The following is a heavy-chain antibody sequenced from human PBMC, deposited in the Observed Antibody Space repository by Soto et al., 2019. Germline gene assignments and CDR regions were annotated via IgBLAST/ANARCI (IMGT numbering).Heavy chain of an antibody. D-gene: IGHD6-25*01. Sequence: EVQLVESGGRLVQPGGSLRLSCAASGFMFSAYWMSWVRQDPGTGLEWVATISGGASDTFYVDSVKGRLTISRDDSKNTLYLQVNTLRDEGTAVNYCVREELQRFDSWDQGTVVTVSS. V-gene: IGHV3-7*01. J-gene: IGHJ4*02. CDR2: ISGGASDT. CDR3: VREELQRFDS. CDR1: GFMFSAYW.